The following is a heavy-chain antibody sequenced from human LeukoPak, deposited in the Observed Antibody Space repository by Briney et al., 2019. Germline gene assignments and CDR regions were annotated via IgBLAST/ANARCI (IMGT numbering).Heavy chain of an antibody. D-gene: IGHD1-26*01. CDR2: IYYSGSA. Sequence: SETLSLTCTVSGGSISSSSYYWGWIRQPPGRGLEWIGSIYYSGSAYYNPSLKSRVTISVDTSKNKFSLKLNSVTAADTAVYYCARPAYRGSYYDAFDIWGQGTMVTVSS. CDR3: ARPAYRGSYYDAFDI. V-gene: IGHV4-39*01. J-gene: IGHJ3*02. CDR1: GGSISSSSYY.